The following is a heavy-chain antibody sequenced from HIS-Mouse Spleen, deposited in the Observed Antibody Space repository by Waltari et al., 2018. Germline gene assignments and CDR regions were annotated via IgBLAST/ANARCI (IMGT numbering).Heavy chain of an antibody. CDR3: ARDRNYYDSSGYYYYYYYYGMDV. Sequence: QVQLQESGPGLVKPSETLSLTCTVSGYSISSGYYWGWIRQPPGKGLEWIGSIYHSGSTYSHPTLKSRVTISVDTSKNQFSLKLSSVTAADTAVYYCARDRNYYDSSGYYYYYYYYGMDVWGQGTTVTVSS. CDR1: GYSISSGYY. D-gene: IGHD3-22*01. CDR2: IYHSGST. V-gene: IGHV4-38-2*02. J-gene: IGHJ6*02.